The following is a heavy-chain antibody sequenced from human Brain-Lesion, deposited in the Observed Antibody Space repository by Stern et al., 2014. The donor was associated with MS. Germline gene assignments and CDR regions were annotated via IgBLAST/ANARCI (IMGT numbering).Heavy chain of an antibody. D-gene: IGHD3-3*01. V-gene: IGHV1-2*02. J-gene: IGHJ6*02. CDR2: INPNTGGT. CDR1: GYIFTGYY. CDR3: ARDQRGITIFGVVTDYYYLGMDV. Sequence: QVKLVQSGAEVKKPGASGKVSCKTSGYIFTGYYIHWVRQAPGQGLEWMAWINPNTGGTKHAQKFQGRVTMSRDTSISTAYVELSSLTSDDTAVYYCARDQRGITIFGVVTDYYYLGMDVWGQGTTVTVSS.